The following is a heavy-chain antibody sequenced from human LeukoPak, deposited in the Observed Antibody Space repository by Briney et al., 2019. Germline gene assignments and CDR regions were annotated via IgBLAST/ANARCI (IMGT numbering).Heavy chain of an antibody. CDR1: GGSISSYY. CDR2: IYYSGST. Sequence: SETLSLTCTVSGGSISSYYWNWIRQPPGKGLEWIGYIYYSGSTNYNPSLRSRVTISVDTSKNQFSLKVSSVTAADTAVYYCARGRLDGWFDPWGQGTLVTVSS. V-gene: IGHV4-59*01. D-gene: IGHD5-24*01. CDR3: ARGRLDGWFDP. J-gene: IGHJ5*02.